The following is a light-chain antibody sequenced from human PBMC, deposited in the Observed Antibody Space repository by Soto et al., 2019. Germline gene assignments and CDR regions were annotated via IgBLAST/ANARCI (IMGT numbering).Light chain of an antibody. CDR1: QSVISSY. CDR2: GTS. V-gene: IGKV3-20*01. CDR3: QYYGDSPLVT. J-gene: IGKJ3*01. Sequence: EIVLTQSPGTLSLSPGERATLYCRSSQSVISSYLGRYQQKPGQAPRLLIYGTSTRASGIADRFSGSGSGTDLTLTISRVEPEDFAVYYCQYYGDSPLVTFGPGTKVDFK.